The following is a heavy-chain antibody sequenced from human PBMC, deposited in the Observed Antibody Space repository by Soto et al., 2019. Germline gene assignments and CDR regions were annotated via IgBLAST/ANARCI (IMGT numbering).Heavy chain of an antibody. J-gene: IGHJ4*02. CDR1: GGSIISYY. Sequence: SEILSLTCTVSGGSIISYYWRWIRQHPGKGLEWIGYIYYSGSTNYNPSLKSRVTISVVTSKNQFSLKLSSVTAADTAVYYCARGRIAAAAQRYYFDYWGQGTLVTV. CDR3: ARGRIAAAAQRYYFDY. V-gene: IGHV4-59*01. CDR2: IYYSGST. D-gene: IGHD6-13*01.